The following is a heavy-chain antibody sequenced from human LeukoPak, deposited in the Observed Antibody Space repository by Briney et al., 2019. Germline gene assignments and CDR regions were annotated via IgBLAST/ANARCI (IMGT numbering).Heavy chain of an antibody. CDR1: GFTFSSYD. D-gene: IGHD3-16*02. Sequence: PGGSLRLSCAASGFTFSSYDMHWVRQAPGKGLEWVSAIGTAGDTYYPGSVKGRFTISRENAKNSLYLQMNSLRAGDTAVYYCARGVADYVWGSYREIQYYFDYWGQGTLVTVSS. CDR2: IGTAGDT. CDR3: ARGVADYVWGSYREIQYYFDY. J-gene: IGHJ4*02. V-gene: IGHV3-13*01.